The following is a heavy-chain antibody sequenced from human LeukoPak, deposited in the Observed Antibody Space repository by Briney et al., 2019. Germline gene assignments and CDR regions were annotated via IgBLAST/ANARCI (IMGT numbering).Heavy chain of an antibody. CDR3: ARQIYGDLYHFDY. V-gene: IGHV4-30-4*01. CDR2: IYYSGSS. D-gene: IGHD4-17*01. Sequence: SETLSLTCTVSAGFIRSGDYYWRWIRQPTGKGLEWIGYIYYSGSSYYIPSLKSRVTMSVDTSKNQFSLRLSSVTAADTAVYYCARQIYGDLYHFDYWGQGTLVTVSS. CDR1: AGFIRSGDYY. J-gene: IGHJ4*02.